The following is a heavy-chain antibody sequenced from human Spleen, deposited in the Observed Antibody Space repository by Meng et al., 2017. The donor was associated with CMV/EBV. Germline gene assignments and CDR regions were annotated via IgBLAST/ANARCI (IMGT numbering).Heavy chain of an antibody. V-gene: IGHV3-74*01. CDR1: GFTFSNYW. J-gene: IGHJ3*02. CDR2: ISSAGSGT. D-gene: IGHD1-26*01. CDR3: ARVPYSGTYYRAFDI. Sequence: WGSLRLSCAASGFTFSNYWMHWVRQVPGKGLAWVSRISSAGSGTNYADSVKGRFTISRDNAKNTLYLQMTSLRGEDTAVYYCARVPYSGTYYRAFDIWGQGTMVTVSS.